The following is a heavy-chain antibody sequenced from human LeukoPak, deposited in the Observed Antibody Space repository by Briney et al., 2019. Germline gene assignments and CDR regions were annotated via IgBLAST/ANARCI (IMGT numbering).Heavy chain of an antibody. J-gene: IGHJ5*02. CDR2: ISRNSGRL. CDR3: AKGPDSSGNYNRDNWFDP. Sequence: GGSLRLSCAASGFTFSSYAMSWVRQAPGKGLEWVSGISRNSGRLGYADSVKGRFTISRDNARNSLYLQMNNLRTEDTALYYCAKGPDSSGNYNRDNWFDPWGQGTLVTVSS. CDR1: GFTFSSYA. D-gene: IGHD3-22*01. V-gene: IGHV3-9*01.